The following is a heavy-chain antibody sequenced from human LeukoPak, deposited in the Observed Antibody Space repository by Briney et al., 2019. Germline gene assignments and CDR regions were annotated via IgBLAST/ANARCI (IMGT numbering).Heavy chain of an antibody. CDR2: IIPIFGTA. CDR1: GGTFSSYA. V-gene: IGHV1-69*01. J-gene: IGHJ4*02. D-gene: IGHD3-22*01. CDR3: ASPNYYDSSGYLYYFDY. Sequence: SVKVSCKASGGTFSSYAISWLRQAPGQGLEWMGGIIPIFGTANYAQKFQGRVTITADESTSTAYMELSSLRSEDTAVYYCASPNYYDSSGYLYYFDYWGQGTLVTVSS.